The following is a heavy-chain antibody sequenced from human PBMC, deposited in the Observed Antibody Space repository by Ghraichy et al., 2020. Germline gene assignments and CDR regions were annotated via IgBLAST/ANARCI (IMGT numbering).Heavy chain of an antibody. D-gene: IGHD3-3*01. CDR2: ISSSGSST. Sequence: GGSLRLSCAASGFTFSSYAMSWVRQAPGKGLEWVSAISSSGSSTYYADSVKGRFTISRDNSKNTLYLQMNSLRAEDTAVYYCAKDPTIFGVVTRDAFDIWGQGTMVTVSS. V-gene: IGHV3-23*01. J-gene: IGHJ3*02. CDR3: AKDPTIFGVVTRDAFDI. CDR1: GFTFSSYA.